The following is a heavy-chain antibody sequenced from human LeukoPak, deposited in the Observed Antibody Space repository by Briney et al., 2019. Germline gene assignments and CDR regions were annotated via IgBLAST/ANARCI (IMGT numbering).Heavy chain of an antibody. V-gene: IGHV4-4*07. J-gene: IGHJ2*01. D-gene: IGHD3-22*01. CDR2: FYTSGST. CDR3: ARGNHYYDSSGYLSWYFDL. CDR1: GGSISSYY. Sequence: PSETLSLTCTVSGGSISSYYWSWIRQPAGKGLEWIGRFYTSGSTNYNPSLKSRVTMSVDTSKNQFSLNLNSVTAADTAVYYCARGNHYYDSSGYLSWYFDLWGRGTLVTVSS.